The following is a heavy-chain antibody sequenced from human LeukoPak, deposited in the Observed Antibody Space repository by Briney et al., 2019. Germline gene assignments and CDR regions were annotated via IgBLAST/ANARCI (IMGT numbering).Heavy chain of an antibody. Sequence: GGSLRLSCAASGFSFSSYSMHWVRQAPGKGLGWVAVISYDGSNKYYADSVKGRFTISRDNSKNTLYLQMNSLRAEDTAVHYCARARVTTGTTRIAFDIWGQGTMVTVSS. V-gene: IGHV3-30-3*01. D-gene: IGHD1-1*01. CDR1: GFSFSSYS. J-gene: IGHJ3*02. CDR3: ARARVTTGTTRIAFDI. CDR2: ISYDGSNK.